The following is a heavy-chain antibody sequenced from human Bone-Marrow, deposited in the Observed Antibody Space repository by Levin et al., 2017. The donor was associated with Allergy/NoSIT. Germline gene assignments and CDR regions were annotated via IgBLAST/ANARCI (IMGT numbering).Heavy chain of an antibody. Sequence: GGSLRLSCAASGFNFRDYEMNWVRQAPGKGLEWVSYISSSGRTIYYADSVKGRFTISRDNAKNSLYLQMNSLRVEDKGVYYCARDPDYSTSSGDYGLDGWGQGTTVTVSS. CDR1: GFNFRDYE. V-gene: IGHV3-48*03. CDR3: ARDPDYSTSSGDYGLDG. D-gene: IGHD6-6*01. CDR2: ISSSGRTI. J-gene: IGHJ6*02.